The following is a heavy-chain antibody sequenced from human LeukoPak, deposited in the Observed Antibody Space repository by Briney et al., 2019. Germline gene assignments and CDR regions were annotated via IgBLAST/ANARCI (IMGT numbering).Heavy chain of an antibody. D-gene: IGHD5-12*01. J-gene: IGHJ4*02. CDR1: GFTFSDYY. Sequence: GGSLRLSCAASGFTFSDYYMSWIRQAPGKGLEWVSYISSSGSTIYYADSVKGRFTISRDNSKNTLYLQMNSLRAEDTAVYYCARDPESYSGYDFDFWGQGTLVTVSS. CDR2: ISSSGSTI. CDR3: ARDPESYSGYDFDF. V-gene: IGHV3-11*04.